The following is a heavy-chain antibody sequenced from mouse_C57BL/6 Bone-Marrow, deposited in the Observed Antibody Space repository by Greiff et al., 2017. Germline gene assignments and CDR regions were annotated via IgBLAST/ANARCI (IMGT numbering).Heavy chain of an antibody. Sequence: QVQLKESGAELVRPGASVKLSCTASGYTFTSYGMSWVKQRPGQGLEWIGEIYPRSGTTYYTEKFKGKATLTADKSSSTAYMELRSLTSEDTAVYFCARARWILRLFAYWGQGTLVTVSA. J-gene: IGHJ3*01. CDR2: IYPRSGTT. CDR1: GYTFTSYG. D-gene: IGHD2-3*01. V-gene: IGHV1-81*01. CDR3: ARARWILRLFAY.